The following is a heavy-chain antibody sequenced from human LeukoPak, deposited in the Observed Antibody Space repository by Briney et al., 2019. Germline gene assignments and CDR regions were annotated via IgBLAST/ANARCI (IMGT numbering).Heavy chain of an antibody. CDR3: ANADLGYCSSTSCPDY. V-gene: IGHV3-23*01. CDR2: ISGSGGST. Sequence: GSLRLSCAASGFTFSSYAMSWVRQAPGKGLEWVSAISGSGGSTYYADSVKGRFTISRDNSKNTLYLQMNSLRAEDTAVYYCANADLGYCSSTSCPDYWGQGTLVTVSS. CDR1: GFTFSSYA. D-gene: IGHD2-2*01. J-gene: IGHJ4*02.